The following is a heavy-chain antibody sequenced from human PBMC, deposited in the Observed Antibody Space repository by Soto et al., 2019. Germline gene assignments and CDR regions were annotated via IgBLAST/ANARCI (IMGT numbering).Heavy chain of an antibody. CDR1: GFTFNNYA. D-gene: IGHD3-10*01. CDR3: VRGDYYYNFGMDV. V-gene: IGHV3-23*01. J-gene: IGHJ6*02. Sequence: GGSLRLSCAASGFTFNNYAMGWVRQAPGKGLEWVAAISDSGSNTYYADSVKGRFTISRDNSKNTLYLQMNSLRAEDTAVYLAVRGDYYYNFGMDVWGQGTTVTVSS. CDR2: ISDSGSNT.